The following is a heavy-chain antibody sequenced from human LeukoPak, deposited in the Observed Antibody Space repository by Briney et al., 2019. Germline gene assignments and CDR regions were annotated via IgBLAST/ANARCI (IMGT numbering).Heavy chain of an antibody. J-gene: IGHJ3*02. CDR3: ARGYVATRALGAFDI. CDR2: INHSGST. D-gene: IGHD5-12*01. CDR1: GGSFSGYY. V-gene: IGHV4-34*01. Sequence: SETLSLTCAVYGGSFSGYYWSWIRQPPGKGLEWIGEINHSGSTNYNPSLKSRVTISVDTSKNQFSLKLSSVTAADTAVYYCARGYVATRALGAFDIWGQGTMVTVSS.